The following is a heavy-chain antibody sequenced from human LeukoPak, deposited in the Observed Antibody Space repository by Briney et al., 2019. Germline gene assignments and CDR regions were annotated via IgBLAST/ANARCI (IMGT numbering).Heavy chain of an antibody. CDR2: IYYSGST. D-gene: IGHD6-19*01. J-gene: IGHJ4*02. Sequence: ASETLTLTCTVSGGSISSYYWSWIRQPPGKGLEWIGYIYYSGSTNYNPSLKSRVTISVDTSKNQFSLKLSSVTAADTAGYHCARSKTHAIAVAGLFDYWGQGTLVTVSS. CDR3: ARSKTHAIAVAGLFDY. CDR1: GGSISSYY. V-gene: IGHV4-59*01.